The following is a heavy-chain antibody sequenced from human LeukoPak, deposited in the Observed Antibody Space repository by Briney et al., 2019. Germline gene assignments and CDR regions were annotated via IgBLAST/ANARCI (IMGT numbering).Heavy chain of an antibody. CDR2: ISSNGGST. Sequence: GGSLRLSCAASGFTFSSYAMHWVRQAPGKGLEYVSAISSNGGSTYYANSVKGRFTISRDNSKNTLYLQMGSLRAEDMAVYYCARLPRRDGYKRNQHYWGQGTLVTVSS. CDR3: ARLPRRDGYKRNQHY. V-gene: IGHV3-64*01. D-gene: IGHD5-24*01. J-gene: IGHJ4*02. CDR1: GFTFSSYA.